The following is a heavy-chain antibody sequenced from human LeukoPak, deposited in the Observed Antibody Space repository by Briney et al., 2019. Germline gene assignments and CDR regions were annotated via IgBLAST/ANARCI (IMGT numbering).Heavy chain of an antibody. J-gene: IGHJ4*02. CDR3: ARGPSSGYYLGDY. Sequence: GASVKVSCKASGYTFTNYGISWVRQAPGQGLEWMGWISAYNSNTNYAQKLQGRVTMTTDTSKSTAYMELKSLRSDDTAVYYCARGPSSGYYLGDYWGQGTLVTVSS. V-gene: IGHV1-18*01. CDR1: GYTFTNYG. CDR2: ISAYNSNT. D-gene: IGHD3-22*01.